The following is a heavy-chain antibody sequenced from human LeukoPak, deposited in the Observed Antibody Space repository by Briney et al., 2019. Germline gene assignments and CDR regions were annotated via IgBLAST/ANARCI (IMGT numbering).Heavy chain of an antibody. Sequence: SETLSLTCAVYGGSFSGYYWSWIRQPPGKGLEWIGEINHSGSTNYNPSLKSRVTISVDTSKNQFSLKLNSVTAADTAVYYCARHRSRGWFDPWGQGTLVTVSS. V-gene: IGHV4-34*01. J-gene: IGHJ5*02. CDR1: GGSFSGYY. CDR3: ARHRSRGWFDP. CDR2: INHSGST. D-gene: IGHD1-26*01.